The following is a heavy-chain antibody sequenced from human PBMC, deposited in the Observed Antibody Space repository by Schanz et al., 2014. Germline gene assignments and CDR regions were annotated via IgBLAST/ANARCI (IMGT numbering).Heavy chain of an antibody. J-gene: IGHJ6*02. V-gene: IGHV1-18*01. CDR1: GYTFTSYG. CDR2: ISANNGNT. Sequence: QVQLVQSGAEVKKPGASVKVSCKASGYTFTSYGINWVRQAPGQGLEWMGWISANNGNTNYAQKFQGRVTMTTDTSTSTAYMELRSLRSDDTAVYYCARVQDDILTGSEYYYGMDVWGQGTTVTVSS. CDR3: ARVQDDILTGSEYYYGMDV. D-gene: IGHD3-9*01.